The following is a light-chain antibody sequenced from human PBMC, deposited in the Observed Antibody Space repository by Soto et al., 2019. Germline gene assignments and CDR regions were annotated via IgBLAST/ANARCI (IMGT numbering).Light chain of an antibody. CDR1: QSVLYSSNNKNY. CDR3: QQYNSWLWT. CDR2: GAS. Sequence: DIVMTQSPDSLAVSLGERATINCKSSQSVLYSSNNKNYLAWYQQKPGQAPRLLIYGASTRATGIPARFSGSGSGTEFTLIISSLQSEDSAVYYCQQYNSWLWTFGQGTKVDIK. V-gene: IGKV4-1*01. J-gene: IGKJ1*01.